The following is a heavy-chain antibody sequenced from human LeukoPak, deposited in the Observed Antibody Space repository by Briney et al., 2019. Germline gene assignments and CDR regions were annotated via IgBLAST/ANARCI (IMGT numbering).Heavy chain of an antibody. V-gene: IGHV3-23*01. CDR1: GFTFSNYA. J-gene: IGHJ4*02. Sequence: GGSLRLSCAASGFTFSNYAMSWVRQAPGKGLEWVSSISDSGSDTYLADSVKGRFTISRDNSKNTLYLQMNSLRAEDTAVYYCAKKPRQRPHDYWGQGTLVTVSS. CDR3: AKKPRQRPHDY. CDR2: ISDSGSDT.